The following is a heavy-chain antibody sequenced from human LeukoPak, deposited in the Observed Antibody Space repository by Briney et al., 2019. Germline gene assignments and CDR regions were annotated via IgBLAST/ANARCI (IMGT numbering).Heavy chain of an antibody. D-gene: IGHD3-22*01. Sequence: SETLSLTCTVSGYSISGTYYWDWIRQPPGKGLEWVGGIYHSGATYYNPSLKSRVIISLDTSTNQFSLRLSSVTAADTAVYYCARGGTGYYYDFDYWGQGTLVTVSS. CDR3: ARGGTGYYYDFDY. V-gene: IGHV4-38-2*02. CDR1: GYSISGTYY. J-gene: IGHJ4*02. CDR2: IYHSGAT.